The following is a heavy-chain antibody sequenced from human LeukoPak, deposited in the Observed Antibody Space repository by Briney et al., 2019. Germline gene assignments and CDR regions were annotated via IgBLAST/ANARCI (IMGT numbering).Heavy chain of an antibody. CDR2: IFAGGDV. D-gene: IGHD2/OR15-2a*01. CDR1: GFSVSNHY. J-gene: IGHJ3*02. Sequence: GGSLRLSCAASGFSVSNHYMSWVRQAPGKGLEWVSIIFAGGDVYYADSVKGRFTISRDNVKNMVFLQMNRLTGEDTALYYCARVSFHAFDTWGQGTRVTVSS. V-gene: IGHV3-53*01. CDR3: ARVSFHAFDT.